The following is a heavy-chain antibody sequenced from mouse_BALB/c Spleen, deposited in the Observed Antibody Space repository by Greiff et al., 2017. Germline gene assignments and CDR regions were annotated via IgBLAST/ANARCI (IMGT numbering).Heavy chain of an antibody. Sequence: QVQLKESGAELVRPGTSVKISCKASGYAFTNYWLGWVKQRPGHGLEWIGDIYPGSGNTYYNEKFKGKATLTADKSSSTAYMQLSSLTSEDSAVYFCARGGTGPFAYWGQGTLVTVSA. CDR2: IYPGSGNT. CDR3: ARGGTGPFAY. J-gene: IGHJ3*01. V-gene: IGHV1-63*01. CDR1: GYAFTNYW. D-gene: IGHD4-1*01.